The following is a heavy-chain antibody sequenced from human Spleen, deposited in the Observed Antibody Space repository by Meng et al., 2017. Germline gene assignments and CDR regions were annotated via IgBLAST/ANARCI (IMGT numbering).Heavy chain of an antibody. V-gene: IGHV4-4*02. CDR1: GGSISSNNW. CDR2: IYNSGST. Sequence: SETLSLTCAVSGGSISSNNWWSWVRQSPGKGLGWIGKIYNSGSTNYNPPPKSRVTISVDKSRNQFSLKLSAVTAADTAVYYCARRPICVVDCYAKTYAMDVWGQGTTVTVSS. CDR3: ARRPICVVDCYAKTYAMDV. D-gene: IGHD2-21*02. J-gene: IGHJ6*02.